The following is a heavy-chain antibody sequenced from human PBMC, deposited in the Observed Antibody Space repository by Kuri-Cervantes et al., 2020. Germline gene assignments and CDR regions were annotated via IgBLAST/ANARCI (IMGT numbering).Heavy chain of an antibody. CDR2: ISSSSSTI. Sequence: ESLKISCAASGFNFSDYSMNWVRQAPGKGLEWVSFISSSSSTIYYADSVKGRFPISRDNAKNSLYLPMNSLRAEDTAVYYCARERLARSLDPWGQGTLVTVSS. J-gene: IGHJ5*02. CDR3: ARERLARSLDP. D-gene: IGHD3-3*02. V-gene: IGHV3-48*01. CDR1: GFNFSDYS.